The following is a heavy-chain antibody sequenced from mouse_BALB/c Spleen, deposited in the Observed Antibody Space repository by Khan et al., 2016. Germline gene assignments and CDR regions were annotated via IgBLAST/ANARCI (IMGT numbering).Heavy chain of an antibody. J-gene: IGHJ4*01. CDR2: INTYTGEP. CDR3: ERRRGDLSAMDY. V-gene: IGHV9-1*02. Sequence: QIQLVQSGPELKKPGETVKISCKASGYTFTNYGMNWVKQAPGKGLKWMGWINTYTGEPTYADDFKGRFAFSLETSASTAYLQINNLKNEDMATYCWERRRGDLSAMDYWGQGTSVTVSS. CDR1: GYTFTNYG. D-gene: IGHD2-13*01.